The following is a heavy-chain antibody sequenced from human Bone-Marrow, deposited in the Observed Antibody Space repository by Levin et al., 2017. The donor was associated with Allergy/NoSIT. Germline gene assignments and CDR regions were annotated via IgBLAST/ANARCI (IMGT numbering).Heavy chain of an antibody. CDR2: IYYSGST. D-gene: IGHD3-16*01. CDR3: ARHPEYHHYVWGSNEPLDS. V-gene: IGHV4-39*01. Sequence: SETLSLTCTVSGGSISSSSYYWGWIRQSPGKGLEWIGSIYYSGSTYYNPSLMSRVTMSVDTSKNHFSLKLSSVTAADTAVYYCARHPEYHHYVWGSNEPLDSWGQGTLVTVSS. CDR1: GGSISSSSYY. J-gene: IGHJ4*02.